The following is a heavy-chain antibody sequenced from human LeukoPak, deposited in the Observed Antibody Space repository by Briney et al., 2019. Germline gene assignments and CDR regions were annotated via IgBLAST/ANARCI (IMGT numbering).Heavy chain of an antibody. J-gene: IGHJ6*03. D-gene: IGHD6-19*01. CDR3: ARHRADYYYYYYMDV. CDR1: GYSFTNYW. CDR2: IYPGDSNT. V-gene: IGHV5-51*01. Sequence: GESLKISCKGSGYSFTNYWFGWVRQMPGKGLEWMGIIYPGDSNTRYSPSFQGQVTISADKSISTAYLQWSSLKASDTAMYYCARHRADYYYYYYMDVWGKGTTVTVSS.